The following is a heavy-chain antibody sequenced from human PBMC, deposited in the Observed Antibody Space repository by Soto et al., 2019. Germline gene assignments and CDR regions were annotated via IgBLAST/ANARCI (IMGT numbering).Heavy chain of an antibody. Sequence: PXGSLRLSCAVAGFTFTSYSMSWVRQAPGGGLDWVANIRQDGHEKYYVDSVRGRFTISRDNAQNSLYLQMDSLRAEDTAMYYCARDLPGYCSTTNCYYYFDFWGQGTLVTVSS. CDR3: ARDLPGYCSTTNCYYYFDF. CDR1: GFTFTSYS. CDR2: IRQDGHEK. D-gene: IGHD2-2*01. V-gene: IGHV3-7*03. J-gene: IGHJ4*02.